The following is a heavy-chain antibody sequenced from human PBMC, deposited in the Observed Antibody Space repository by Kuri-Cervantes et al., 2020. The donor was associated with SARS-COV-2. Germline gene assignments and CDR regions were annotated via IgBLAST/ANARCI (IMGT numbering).Heavy chain of an antibody. V-gene: IGHV3-21*01. J-gene: IGHJ4*02. Sequence: GESLKISCAASGFTFSSYAMDWVRQAPGKGLEWVSSISSRSIYIKYADPVKGRFTISRDDAKKSLYLQMNSLRAEDTAMYFCARDYGSGSRFDFWGQGSRVTVSS. CDR1: GFTFSSYA. CDR3: ARDYGSGSRFDF. D-gene: IGHD3-10*01. CDR2: ISSRSIYI.